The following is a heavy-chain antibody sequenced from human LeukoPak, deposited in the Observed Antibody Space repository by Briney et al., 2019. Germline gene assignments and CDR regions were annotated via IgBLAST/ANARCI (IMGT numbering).Heavy chain of an antibody. CDR2: VYYSGSTY. Sequence: SETLSLTCTVSGGXISSSSYYWAWIRQPPGKRLEWIGSVYYSGSTYYYNPSLKSRVTIFEDTSKNQFSLRLSSVTAADTAVYYCARYRATTAFDIWGQGTMVTVSS. V-gene: IGHV4-39*01. CDR3: ARYRATTAFDI. J-gene: IGHJ3*02. CDR1: GGXISSSSYY. D-gene: IGHD1-26*01.